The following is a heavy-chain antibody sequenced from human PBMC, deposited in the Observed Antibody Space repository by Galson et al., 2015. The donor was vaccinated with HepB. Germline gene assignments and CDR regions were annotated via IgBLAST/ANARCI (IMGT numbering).Heavy chain of an antibody. CDR2: IYHSGST. CDR1: GDSISSSKW. CDR3: ARVWGVYDAFDI. D-gene: IGHD2-8*01. J-gene: IGHJ3*02. Sequence: ETLSLTCAVSGDSISSSKWWSWVRQPPGKGLEWIGEIYHSGSTNYNPSLKSRVTISVDKSKNQFSLKLSSVTAADTAVYYCARVWGVYDAFDIWGQGTMVTVSS. V-gene: IGHV4-4*02.